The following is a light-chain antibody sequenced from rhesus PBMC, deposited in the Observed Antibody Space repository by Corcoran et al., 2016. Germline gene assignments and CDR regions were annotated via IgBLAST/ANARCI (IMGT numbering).Light chain of an antibody. CDR3: QQAYNTTCS. CDR1: QGINKE. Sequence: DIQMTQSPSSLSASVGDRVTVTCRASQGINKELSWYQQKPGKVPTLLIYAASSLQTGVSSRFTGSGSGTVFTLPLNSMQPEDVVSYCCQQAYNTTCSFGRGTKVEIK. J-gene: IGKJ2*01. V-gene: IGKV1-94*01. CDR2: AAS.